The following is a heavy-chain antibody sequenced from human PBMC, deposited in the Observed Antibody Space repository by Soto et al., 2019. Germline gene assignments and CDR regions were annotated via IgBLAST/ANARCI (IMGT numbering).Heavy chain of an antibody. V-gene: IGHV3-21*01. D-gene: IGHD3-16*01. CDR2: ITVGSSHI. CDR1: GFPFSAYN. CDR3: SRSPEVGVRGAY. Sequence: EVQLAESGGGLVKPGGSLRLSCTGSGFPFSAYNINWVRQAPGKGLEWVSSITVGSSHIYQPNSMKGRFTISRDDAKNSVYLQIDSLRDEDTALYYCSRSPEVGVRGAYWGQGTLVTVSS. J-gene: IGHJ4*02.